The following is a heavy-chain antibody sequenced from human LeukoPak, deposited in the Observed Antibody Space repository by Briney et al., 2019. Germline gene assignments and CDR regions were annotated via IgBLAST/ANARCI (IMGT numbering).Heavy chain of an antibody. CDR3: AKSPYYYDTKPYSFDY. D-gene: IGHD3-22*01. Sequence: GGSLRLSCAASGFTFSSYGMHWVRQAPGKGLEWVAVIWYDGDNKYYADSVKGRFTISRDNSKITLYLQMNSLRAEDTAVYYCAKSPYYYDTKPYSFDYWGQGTLVTVSS. CDR2: IWYDGDNK. V-gene: IGHV3-33*06. J-gene: IGHJ4*02. CDR1: GFTFSSYG.